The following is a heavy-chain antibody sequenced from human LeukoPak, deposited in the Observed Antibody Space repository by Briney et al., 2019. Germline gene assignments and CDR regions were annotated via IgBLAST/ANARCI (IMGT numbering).Heavy chain of an antibody. V-gene: IGHV1-18*01. CDR3: ARTRYSYNWFDP. Sequence: ASVKVSCKASGYTFTSYGISWVRQAPGQGLEWMGWISAYNGNTNYAQKLQGRVTMTTDISTSTAYMELRSLRSDDTAVYYCARTRYSYNWFDPWGQGTLVTVSS. CDR1: GYTFTSYG. CDR2: ISAYNGNT. D-gene: IGHD6-13*01. J-gene: IGHJ5*02.